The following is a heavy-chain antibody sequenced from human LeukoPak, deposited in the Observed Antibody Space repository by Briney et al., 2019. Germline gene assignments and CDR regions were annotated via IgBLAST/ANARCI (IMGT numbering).Heavy chain of an antibody. CDR1: GYTLNYG. CDR3: ATDLRTYYYDTSGLSLFDY. D-gene: IGHD3-22*01. Sequence: ASVKVSCKAFGYTLNYGISWVRQAPGQGLEWMGWISPYNGDTHYAQEFQGRVTMTTNTSTSTAYMELRSLRSDDTAVYYCATDLRTYYYDTSGLSLFDYWGQGTLVTVSS. J-gene: IGHJ4*02. V-gene: IGHV1-18*01. CDR2: ISPYNGDT.